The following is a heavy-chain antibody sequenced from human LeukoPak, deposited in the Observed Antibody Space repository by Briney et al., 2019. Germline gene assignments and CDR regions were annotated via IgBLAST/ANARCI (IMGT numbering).Heavy chain of an antibody. V-gene: IGHV4-39*01. Sequence: SETLSLTCTVSGGSISTSNYYWGWIRQPPGTGLEWIGNIFYSGSTYYSPSLRSRVTISVDTSKNQFSLKLSSVTAADTAVYYCARTSSGWPGDYWGQGTLVTVSS. J-gene: IGHJ4*02. CDR3: ARTSSGWPGDY. D-gene: IGHD6-19*01. CDR1: GGSISTSNYY. CDR2: IFYSGST.